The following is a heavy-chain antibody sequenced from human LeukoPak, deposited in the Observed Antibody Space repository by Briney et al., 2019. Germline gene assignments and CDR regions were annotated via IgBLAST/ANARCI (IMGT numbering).Heavy chain of an antibody. Sequence: GGSLSLSCAASAFTFSSIAMTWVRQAPGKGLEWVSTIRGNGDTAYNADSVRSRFAISRDDSKNEVFLQMNSLRLEDTAIYYCAKGQELDDGVFDSWGQGTRVTVSS. V-gene: IGHV3-23*01. CDR3: AKGQELDDGVFDS. CDR1: AFTFSSIA. CDR2: IRGNGDTA. J-gene: IGHJ4*02. D-gene: IGHD1-1*01.